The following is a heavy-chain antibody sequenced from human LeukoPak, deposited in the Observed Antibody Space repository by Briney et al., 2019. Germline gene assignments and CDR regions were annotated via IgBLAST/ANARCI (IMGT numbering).Heavy chain of an antibody. Sequence: PGGSLRLPCAASGFTFSSYWMSWVRQAPGKGLEWVANIKQDGSEKCYVDSVKGRFTISRDNAKNSLYLQMNSLRAEDTAVYYCARGVATNPGALFDYWGQGTLVTVSS. CDR1: GFTFSSYW. CDR2: IKQDGSEK. J-gene: IGHJ4*02. CDR3: ARGVATNPGALFDY. V-gene: IGHV3-7*01. D-gene: IGHD5-24*01.